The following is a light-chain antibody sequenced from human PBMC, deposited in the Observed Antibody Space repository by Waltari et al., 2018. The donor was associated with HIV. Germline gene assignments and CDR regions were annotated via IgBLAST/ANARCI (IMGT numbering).Light chain of an antibody. Sequence: QSVLTQPPSASGTPGQRVTISCSGSSTNIGSNYVYWYHQPPGTAPKLLLYRNNQRPSGVPDRFAGSKSGTSASLAISGLRSEDEADYYCAAWGNSLSLLFGGGTKLTVL. CDR1: STNIGSNY. V-gene: IGLV1-47*01. CDR2: RNN. CDR3: AAWGNSLSLL. J-gene: IGLJ2*01.